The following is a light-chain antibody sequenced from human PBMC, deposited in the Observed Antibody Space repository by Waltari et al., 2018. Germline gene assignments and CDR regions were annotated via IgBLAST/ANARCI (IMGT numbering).Light chain of an antibody. J-gene: IGKJ4*01. V-gene: IGKV3-20*01. CDR2: GAS. CDR3: QQYDGSVLT. Sequence: APLACRASQTINNHFVVWYQQKPGQAPRLIIHGASSRATGFPDRFSGSGSGTDFTLTINSLKPEDSAVYYCQQYDGSVLTFGGGTKVEI. CDR1: QTINNHF.